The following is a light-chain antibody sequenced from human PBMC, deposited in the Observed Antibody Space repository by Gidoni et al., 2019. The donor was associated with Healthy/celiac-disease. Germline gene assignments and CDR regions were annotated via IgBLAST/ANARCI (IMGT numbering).Light chain of an antibody. CDR2: KAS. Sequence: DIQTTHSPSTLSASVGDRVTITCRASQSISSWLAWYQQKPGKAPKLLIYKASSLESGVPSRFSGSGSGTEFTLTISSLQPDDFATYYCQQYNSFTWTFGQGTKVEIK. J-gene: IGKJ1*01. V-gene: IGKV1-5*03. CDR1: QSISSW. CDR3: QQYNSFTWT.